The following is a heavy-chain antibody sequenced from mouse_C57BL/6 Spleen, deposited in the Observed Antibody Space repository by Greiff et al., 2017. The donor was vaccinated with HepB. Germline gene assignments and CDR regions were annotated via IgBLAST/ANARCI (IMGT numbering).Heavy chain of an antibody. V-gene: IGHV1-82*01. D-gene: IGHD1-1*01. CDR3: ASGVTTVVDY. J-gene: IGHJ2*01. Sequence: VQLQESGPELVKPGASVKISCKASGYAFSSSWMNWVKQRPGKGLEWIGRIYPGDGDTNYNGKFKGKATLTADKSSSTAYMQLSSLTSEDSAVYFCASGVTTVVDYWGQGTTLTVSS. CDR2: IYPGDGDT. CDR1: GYAFSSSW.